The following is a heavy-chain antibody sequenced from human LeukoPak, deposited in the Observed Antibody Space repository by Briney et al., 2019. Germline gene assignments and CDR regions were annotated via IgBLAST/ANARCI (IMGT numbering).Heavy chain of an antibody. Sequence: GGSLRLTCAASGFTFSSSSISWVRQAPGKGLEWVSAITDAVGSTHYADSVKGRFTISSDNSKNTVYLQMNSLRPEDMAVYYCAKEIFSGLLYIDYWGQGTLVTVSS. CDR1: GFTFSSSS. CDR2: ITDAVGST. V-gene: IGHV3-23*01. D-gene: IGHD5-12*01. CDR3: AKEIFSGLLYIDY. J-gene: IGHJ4*02.